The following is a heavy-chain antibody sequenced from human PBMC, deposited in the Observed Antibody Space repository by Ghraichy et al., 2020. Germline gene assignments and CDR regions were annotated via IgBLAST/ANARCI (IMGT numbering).Heavy chain of an antibody. V-gene: IGHV1-46*01. CDR3: ARAYYYDSLGY. Sequence: ASVKVSCKASGYTFISYYLHWVRQAPGQGLEWMGILNPRDGSTTYAQKFQGRVTMTRDTSTSTIYMELSSLRSEDTAVYYCARAYYYDSLGYWGQGTLVTVSS. J-gene: IGHJ4*02. D-gene: IGHD3-22*01. CDR1: GYTFISYY. CDR2: LNPRDGST.